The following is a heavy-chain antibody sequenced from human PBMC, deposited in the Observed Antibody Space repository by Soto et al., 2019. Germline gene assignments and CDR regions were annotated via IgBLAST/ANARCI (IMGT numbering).Heavy chain of an antibody. CDR2: ISSSSSYI. V-gene: IGHV3-21*01. CDR1: GFSFSSYS. J-gene: IGHJ4*02. Sequence: GGSLRLSCAASGFSFSSYSMNWVRQAPGKGLEWVSSISSSSSYIYYADSVKGRFTISRDNAKNSLYLQMNSLRAEDTAVYYCARGPDTAMGDFDYWGQGTLVTVSS. D-gene: IGHD5-18*01. CDR3: ARGPDTAMGDFDY.